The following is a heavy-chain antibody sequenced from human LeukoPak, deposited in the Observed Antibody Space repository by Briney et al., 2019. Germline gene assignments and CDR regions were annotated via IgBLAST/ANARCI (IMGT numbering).Heavy chain of an antibody. CDR2: IYWDDDK. CDR1: GGSISSYY. CDR3: AYRARTPFDY. J-gene: IGHJ4*02. Sequence: TLSLTCTVSGGSISSYYWSWIRQPPGKALEWLALIYWDDDKRYSPSLKSRLTITKDTSKKQVVLTMTNMDPVDTATYYCAYRARTPFDYWGQGTLVTVSS. D-gene: IGHD1-14*01. V-gene: IGHV2-5*08.